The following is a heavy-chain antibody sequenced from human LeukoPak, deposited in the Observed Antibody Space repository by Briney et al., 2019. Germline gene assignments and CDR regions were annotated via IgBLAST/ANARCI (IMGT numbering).Heavy chain of an antibody. V-gene: IGHV4-59*01. CDR3: ARSYDSRGYYYYGMDV. D-gene: IGHD3-22*01. Sequence: PSETRSLTCTVSGGSISTYYWSWIRQPPGKGLEWIAYIYYTGTTDYNPSLKSRVTITLDTSKNQFSLKLNSVTAADTAVYYCARSYDSRGYYYYGMDVWGQGTTVTVSS. J-gene: IGHJ6*02. CDR1: GGSISTYY. CDR2: IYYTGTT.